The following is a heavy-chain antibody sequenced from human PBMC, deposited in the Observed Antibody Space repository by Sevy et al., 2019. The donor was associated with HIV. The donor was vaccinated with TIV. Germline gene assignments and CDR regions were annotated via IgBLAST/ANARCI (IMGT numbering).Heavy chain of an antibody. V-gene: IGHV3-21*06. CDR2: ISGSSNYI. J-gene: IGHJ4*02. CDR1: GFTFNNFN. D-gene: IGHD1-26*01. CDR3: ARGPPDGSYDYFDS. Sequence: GGYLRLSCAASGFTFNNFNMNWVRQAPGKGLQWVSSISGSSNYIYYAESLKGRFIISRDDVKDTVFLQMNSLSADDTAVYYCARGPPDGSYDYFDSWGQGTLVTVSS.